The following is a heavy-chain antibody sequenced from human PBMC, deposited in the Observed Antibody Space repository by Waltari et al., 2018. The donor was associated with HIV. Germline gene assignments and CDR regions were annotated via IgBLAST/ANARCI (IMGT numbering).Heavy chain of an antibody. V-gene: IGHV3-7*01. J-gene: IGHJ4*02. CDR1: GFTFSHYW. CDR3: ARVRRSATFDY. D-gene: IGHD1-26*01. CDR2: IRQDGSGN. Sequence: EVQLVESGGGLVQPGGSLRLSCAASGFTFSHYWMSWVRLAPGKGREWVANIRQDGSGNYYVDLVKGLFTISRNNAKYSLYMQMNSLRAGATAVYSCARVRRSATFDYWGQGTLVTVFS.